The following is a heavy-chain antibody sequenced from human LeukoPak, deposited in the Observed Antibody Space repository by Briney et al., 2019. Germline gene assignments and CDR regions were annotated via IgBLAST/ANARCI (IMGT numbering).Heavy chain of an antibody. D-gene: IGHD2-2*01. CDR2: IYYTGST. CDR1: VGSISRYF. CDR3: ARVCQEGGSTSCFDY. J-gene: IGHJ4*02. Sequence: PSETLSLTCTLSVGSISRYFWRCIRHPPGKGLVWSGYIYYTGSTNYNPSLKSRVSISEDTSKNRFSLKLSSVTAADTAVYYCARVCQEGGSTSCFDYWGQGTLVTASS. V-gene: IGHV4-59*01.